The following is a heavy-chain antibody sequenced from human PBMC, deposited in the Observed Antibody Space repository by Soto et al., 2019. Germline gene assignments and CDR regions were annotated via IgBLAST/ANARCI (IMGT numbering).Heavy chain of an antibody. Sequence: LSLTCAVYGGSFSGYYWSWIRQPPGKGLEWIGEINHSGSTNYNPSLKSRVTISVDTSKNQFSLQLNSVTPEDTAVYYCARDQGSGIAADTYYYYGMDVWGQGTTVTVSS. CDR2: INHSGST. V-gene: IGHV4-34*01. CDR3: ARDQGSGIAADTYYYYGMDV. CDR1: GGSFSGYY. D-gene: IGHD6-13*01. J-gene: IGHJ6*02.